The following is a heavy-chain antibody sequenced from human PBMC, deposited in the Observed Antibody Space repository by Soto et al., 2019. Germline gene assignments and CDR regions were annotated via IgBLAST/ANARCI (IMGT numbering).Heavy chain of an antibody. Sequence: GGSLRLSCAASGFTFSGSAMHWIRQASGKGLEWVGRIRSKANSYATAYAASVKGRFTISRDDSKNTAYLQMNSLKTEDTAVYYCTRPYYYDSSVPSWGQGTLVTVSS. J-gene: IGHJ4*02. CDR1: GFTFSGSA. D-gene: IGHD3-22*01. CDR2: IRSKANSYAT. V-gene: IGHV3-73*01. CDR3: TRPYYYDSSVPS.